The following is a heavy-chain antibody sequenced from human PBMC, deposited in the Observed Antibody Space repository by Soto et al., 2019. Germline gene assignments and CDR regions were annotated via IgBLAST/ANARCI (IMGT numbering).Heavy chain of an antibody. CDR2: INPNSGGT. J-gene: IGHJ4*02. D-gene: IGHD6-13*01. CDR1: GYTFTGYY. CDR3: ARAQGYSSSREASGGTNRFDY. V-gene: IGHV1-2*02. Sequence: QVQLVQSGAEVKKPGASVKVSCKASGYTFTGYYMHWVRQAPGQGLEWMGWINPNSGGTNYAQKFQGRVTMTRDTSISTAYMELSRLRSDDTAVYYCARAQGYSSSREASGGTNRFDYWGQGTLVTVSS.